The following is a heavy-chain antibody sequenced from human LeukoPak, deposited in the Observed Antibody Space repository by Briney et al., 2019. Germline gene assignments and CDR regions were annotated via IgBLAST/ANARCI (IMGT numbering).Heavy chain of an antibody. Sequence: PGGSLRLSCVASGFSFSSYAMSWVRQAPGKGLEWVSTIGTSADTYYPDSVKGRFTISRDNSRNTLDLQMNSLRADDTAMYYCAKNVPGRAIDDWGQGTLVTVST. CDR2: IGTSADT. V-gene: IGHV3-23*01. CDR1: GFSFSSYA. D-gene: IGHD2-15*01. J-gene: IGHJ4*02. CDR3: AKNVPGRAIDD.